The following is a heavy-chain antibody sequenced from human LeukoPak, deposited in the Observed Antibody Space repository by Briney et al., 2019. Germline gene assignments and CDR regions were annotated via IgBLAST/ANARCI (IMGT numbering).Heavy chain of an antibody. V-gene: IGHV3-74*01. D-gene: IGHD2-2*01. J-gene: IGHJ6*03. CDR1: GFTFRSYW. CDR2: INSDGSST. Sequence: PGGSLRLSCAASGFTFRSYWMHWVRQAPGKGLVGVSRINSDGSSTSCAVSVKGRFTISRDNAKNTLYLQMNSLRAEDTAVYYCARVGYCSSTSCYPPMSYYYYYMDVWGKGTTVTVSS. CDR3: ARVGYCSSTSCYPPMSYYYYYMDV.